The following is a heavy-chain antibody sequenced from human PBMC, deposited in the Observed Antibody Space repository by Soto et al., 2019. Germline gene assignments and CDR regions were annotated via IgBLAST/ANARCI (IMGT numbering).Heavy chain of an antibody. D-gene: IGHD2-2*01. CDR3: ARGGSAIFGY. V-gene: IGHV1-3*01. CDR1: GYTLSSYA. J-gene: IGHJ4*02. CDR2: IDAGSSNT. Sequence: ASVKVSCKASGYTLSSYALHWVRQGPGQRLEWMGWIDAGSSNTKYSQKFQGRVTITRDTSATTAYMELSSLRYEDTAVYFCARGGSAIFGYWGQGTLVTVSS.